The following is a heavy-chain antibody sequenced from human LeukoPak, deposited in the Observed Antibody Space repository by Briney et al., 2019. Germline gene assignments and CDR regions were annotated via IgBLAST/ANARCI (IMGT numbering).Heavy chain of an antibody. D-gene: IGHD2-2*02. CDR2: IYTSGST. CDR1: GGSISSYY. V-gene: IGHV4-4*09. CDR3: ARQPTRRYQLLYDY. Sequence: SETLSLTCTVSGGSISSYYWSWIRQPPGKGLEWIGYIYTSGSTNHNPSLKSRVTISVDTSKNQFSLKLSSVTAADTAVYYCARQPTRRYQLLYDYWGQGTLVTVSA. J-gene: IGHJ4*02.